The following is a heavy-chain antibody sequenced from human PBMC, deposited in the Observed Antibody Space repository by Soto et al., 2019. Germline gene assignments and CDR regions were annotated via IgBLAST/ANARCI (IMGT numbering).Heavy chain of an antibody. J-gene: IGHJ3*02. CDR1: DGSISRYY. V-gene: IGHV4-59*01. CDR3: ARANYFDI. Sequence: QVQLQESGPGLVKSSETLSLTCTVSDGSISRYYWTWIRQSPGKGLEWIGNIYYTGSTNYSPSLKSRVTISLDTSKNQFSLKLRSVTAADTAVYYCARANYFDIWGQGTMVTVSS. CDR2: IYYTGST. D-gene: IGHD2-8*01.